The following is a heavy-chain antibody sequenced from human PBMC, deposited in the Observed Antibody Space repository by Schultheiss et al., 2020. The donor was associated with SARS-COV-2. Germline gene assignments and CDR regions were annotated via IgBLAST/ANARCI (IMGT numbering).Heavy chain of an antibody. V-gene: IGHV3-7*01. CDR1: GFTFSNAW. D-gene: IGHD2-2*02. CDR2: IKQDGSEK. J-gene: IGHJ4*02. CDR3: ARDPVGLVVPAAIFDY. Sequence: GGSLRLSCAASGFTFSNAWMSWVRQAPGKGLEWVANIKQDGSEKYYVDSVKGRFTISRDNAKNSLYLQMNSLRAEDTAVYYCARDPVGLVVPAAIFDYWGQGTLVTVSS.